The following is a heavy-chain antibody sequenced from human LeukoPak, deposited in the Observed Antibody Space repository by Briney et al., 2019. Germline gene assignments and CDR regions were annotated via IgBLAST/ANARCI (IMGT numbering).Heavy chain of an antibody. D-gene: IGHD6-19*01. V-gene: IGHV3-11*01. CDR2: ISSSGSTI. CDR3: ARDSGDSSGEVYFDY. Sequence: GGSLRLSCAASGFTLSDYYMSWIRQAPGKGLEWVSYISSSGSTIYYADSVKGRFTISRDNAKNSLYLQMNSLRAEDTAVYYCARDSGDSSGEVYFDYWGQGTLVTVSS. CDR1: GFTLSDYY. J-gene: IGHJ4*02.